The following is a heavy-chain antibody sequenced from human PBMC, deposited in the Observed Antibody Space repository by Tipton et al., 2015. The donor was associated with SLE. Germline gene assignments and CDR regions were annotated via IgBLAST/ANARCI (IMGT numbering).Heavy chain of an antibody. V-gene: IGHV4-34*01. CDR1: GGSISSHY. Sequence: TLSLTCTVSGGSISSHYWSWIRQPPGKGLEYIGEINHSGSTNYNPSLKSRVTISVDTSKNQFSLKLSSVTAADTAVYYCASPYGSGSYYNPFDYWGQGTLVTVSS. D-gene: IGHD3-10*01. J-gene: IGHJ4*02. CDR2: INHSGST. CDR3: ASPYGSGSYYNPFDY.